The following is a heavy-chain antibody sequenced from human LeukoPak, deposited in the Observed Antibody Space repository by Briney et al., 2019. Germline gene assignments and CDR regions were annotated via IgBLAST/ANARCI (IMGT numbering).Heavy chain of an antibody. V-gene: IGHV3-23*01. J-gene: IGHJ6*03. CDR1: GFTFSYYA. CDR3: AKVSKERLEENYYDSSGYLPLYYYYYMDV. CDR2: ISGSGDST. D-gene: IGHD3-22*01. Sequence: GGSLRLSRAASGFTFSYYAMSWVRQAPGKGLEWVSGISGSGDSTYYADSVKGRFAIFRDNSKNTLYLQMNSLRVEDTAVYYCAKVSKERLEENYYDSSGYLPLYYYYYMDVWGKGTTVTISS.